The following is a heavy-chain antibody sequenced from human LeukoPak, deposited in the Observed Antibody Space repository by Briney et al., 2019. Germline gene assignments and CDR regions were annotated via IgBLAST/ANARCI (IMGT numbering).Heavy chain of an antibody. CDR1: GFTVSSNY. V-gene: IGHV3-53*01. CDR3: ANEGTEYYDFGNFDY. D-gene: IGHD3-3*01. Sequence: GGSLRLSCAASGFTVSSNYMSWVRQAPGKGLEWVSVIYSGGSTYYADSVKGRFTISRDNSKNTLYLQMNSLRAEDTAVYYCANEGTEYYDFGNFDYRGQGTLVTVSS. J-gene: IGHJ4*02. CDR2: IYSGGST.